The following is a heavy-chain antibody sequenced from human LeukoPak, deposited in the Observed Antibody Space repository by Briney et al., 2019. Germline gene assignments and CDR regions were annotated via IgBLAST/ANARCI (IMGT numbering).Heavy chain of an antibody. CDR3: ARVQWVAPQYYFDC. J-gene: IGHJ4*02. CDR1: GYTFNSYD. V-gene: IGHV1-8*01. CDR2: MNPNSGNT. Sequence: GASVKVSCKASGYTFNSYDINWVRQATGQGLEWMGGMNPNSGNTGYAQKFHGRVTMTRNTSISTAYRELSSLRSEDTAVYYCARVQWVAPQYYFDCWRQGTLVAVSS. D-gene: IGHD6-19*01.